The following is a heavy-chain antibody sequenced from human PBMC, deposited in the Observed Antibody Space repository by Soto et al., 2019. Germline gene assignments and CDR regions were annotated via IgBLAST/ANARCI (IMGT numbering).Heavy chain of an antibody. Sequence: HPGGSLRLSCAASGFTFSSYAMHWVRQAPGKGLEWVAVISYDGSNKYYADSVKGRFTISRDNSKNTLYLQMNSLRAEDTAVYYCARGPVSSGWYNWFDPWGQGTLVTVSS. J-gene: IGHJ5*02. CDR1: GFTFSSYA. CDR3: ARGPVSSGWYNWFDP. V-gene: IGHV3-30-3*01. D-gene: IGHD6-19*01. CDR2: ISYDGSNK.